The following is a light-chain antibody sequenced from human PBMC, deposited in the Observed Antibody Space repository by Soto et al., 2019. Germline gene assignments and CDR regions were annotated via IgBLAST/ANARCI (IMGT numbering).Light chain of an antibody. CDR3: QQYNSFPWT. CDR2: KAS. Sequence: DNQMTQAHSTLCASVGDRVTNTCRASQRNIYWLGWYPKKPGKAKNHLIYKASSVKSGDTARYYGSRSGTDFSLSINRLQPDDFAPYYCQQYNSFPWTFGQGT. J-gene: IGKJ1*01. CDR1: QRNIYW. V-gene: IGKV1-5*03.